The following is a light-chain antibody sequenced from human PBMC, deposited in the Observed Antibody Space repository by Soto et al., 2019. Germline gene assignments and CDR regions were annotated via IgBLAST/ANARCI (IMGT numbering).Light chain of an antibody. Sequence: EIALPQSPGTLSLSPGERATLSCRASQSVSSSYLAWYQQKPGQAPRLLIYGASSRATGIQNRFSGIWSGTDFNLTISRLQPEDFAVYYCQQYGNSPQTFGQGTKVDIK. J-gene: IGKJ1*01. CDR1: QSVSSSY. CDR3: QQYGNSPQT. V-gene: IGKV3-20*01. CDR2: GAS.